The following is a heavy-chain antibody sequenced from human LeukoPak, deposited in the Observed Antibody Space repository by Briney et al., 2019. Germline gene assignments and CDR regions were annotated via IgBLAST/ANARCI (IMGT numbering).Heavy chain of an antibody. D-gene: IGHD3-10*01. Sequence: VASVKVSCKASGYTFTSYGISWVRQAPGQGLEGMGWISAYNGNTNYAQKLQGRVTMTTDTSTSTAYMELRSLRSDDTAVYYCAREEYYGSGSYRYYYYYMDVWGKGTTVTVSS. J-gene: IGHJ6*03. CDR2: ISAYNGNT. CDR3: AREEYYGSGSYRYYYYYMDV. V-gene: IGHV1-18*01. CDR1: GYTFTSYG.